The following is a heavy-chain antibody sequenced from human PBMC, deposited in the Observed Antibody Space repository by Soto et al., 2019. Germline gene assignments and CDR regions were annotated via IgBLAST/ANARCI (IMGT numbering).Heavy chain of an antibody. D-gene: IGHD3-9*01. J-gene: IGHJ6*03. Sequence: KPSETLSLTCTVSGDSLSNFYLSWILQPPGKGLEWIGYVYYTGSTSSNPSLKRRVTFSADSSRGQFSLRLNSVTAADTAVYYCARTVLGPDLLADSFVDYYYYMDVWGQGTTGTVS. CDR2: VYYTGST. V-gene: IGHV4-59*08. CDR1: GDSLSNFY. CDR3: ARTVLGPDLLADSFVDYYYYMDV.